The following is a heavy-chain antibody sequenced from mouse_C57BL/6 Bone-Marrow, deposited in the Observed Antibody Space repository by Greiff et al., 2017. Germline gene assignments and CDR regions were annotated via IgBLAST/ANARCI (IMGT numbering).Heavy chain of an antibody. J-gene: IGHJ4*01. CDR1: GYAFSSSW. V-gene: IGHV1-82*01. CDR3: ARDLPITAAYAMDY. D-gene: IGHD1-2*01. Sequence: QVQLKESGPELVKPGASVKLSCKASGYAFSSSWMNWVKQRPGKGLEWIGRIYPGDGDTNYNGKFKGKATLAADKSSSTAYMQLSSLTSDDSAVYFCARDLPITAAYAMDYWGQGTSVTVSS. CDR2: IYPGDGDT.